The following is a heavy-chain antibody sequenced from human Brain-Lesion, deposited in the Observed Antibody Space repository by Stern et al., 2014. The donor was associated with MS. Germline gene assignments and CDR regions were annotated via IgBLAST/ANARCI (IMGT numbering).Heavy chain of an antibody. CDR1: GFSLSNAAMG. Sequence: ESGPVLVKPTETLTLTCSVSGFSLSNAAMGVSWIRQPPGKALECLAHIFSTGETAYSTSLKSRLTISKDTSRSQVVLTMTNMDSVDTAIYYCARMREYCSGGICFAGYYDSWGQGTLVTVSS. CDR2: IFSTGET. V-gene: IGHV2-26*01. D-gene: IGHD2-15*01. CDR3: ARMREYCSGGICFAGYYDS. J-gene: IGHJ4*02.